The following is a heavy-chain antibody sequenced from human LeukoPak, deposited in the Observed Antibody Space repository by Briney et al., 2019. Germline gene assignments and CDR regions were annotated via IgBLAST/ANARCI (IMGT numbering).Heavy chain of an antibody. CDR2: IYYTGNT. CDR3: ARAKDPNQGWFGELQDDRPFDY. V-gene: IGHV4-59*12. Sequence: SETLSLTCTASGGSISTYYWSWIRQPPGKGLEWIGYIYYTGNTNYNPSLKSRVTLSVDTSKNQFSLQLNSVTPEDTAVYYCARAKDPNQGWFGELQDDRPFDYWGQGTLVTVSS. J-gene: IGHJ4*02. CDR1: GGSISTYY. D-gene: IGHD3-10*01.